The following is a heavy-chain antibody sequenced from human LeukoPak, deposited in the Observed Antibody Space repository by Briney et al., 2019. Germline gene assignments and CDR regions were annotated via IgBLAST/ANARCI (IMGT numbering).Heavy chain of an antibody. J-gene: IGHJ6*02. CDR2: ISGSGGST. D-gene: IGHD5-24*01. Sequence: PGGSLRLSCAASGFTFSSYAMSWVRQAPGKGLGWVSTISGSGGSTYYADSVKGRFTISRDNSKNTLYLQMNSLRAEDTAVFYCANTPLATYYYYGMDVWGQGTTVTVSS. V-gene: IGHV3-23*01. CDR1: GFTFSSYA. CDR3: ANTPLATYYYYGMDV.